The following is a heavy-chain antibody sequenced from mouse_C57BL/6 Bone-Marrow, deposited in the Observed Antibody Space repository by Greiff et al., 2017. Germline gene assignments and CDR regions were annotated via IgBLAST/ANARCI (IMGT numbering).Heavy chain of an antibody. J-gene: IGHJ3*01. CDR1: GYSFTGYY. CDR2: INPSTGGT. V-gene: IGHV1-42*01. D-gene: IGHD4-1*01. CDR3: ARGTNWGWFAY. Sequence: EVQLQQSGPELVKPGASVKISCKASGYSFTGYYMNWVKQSPEKSLEWIGEINPSTGGTTYNQKFKAKGTLTVDKSSSTAYMQLKSLTSEDSAVYYCARGTNWGWFAYWGQGTLVTVSA.